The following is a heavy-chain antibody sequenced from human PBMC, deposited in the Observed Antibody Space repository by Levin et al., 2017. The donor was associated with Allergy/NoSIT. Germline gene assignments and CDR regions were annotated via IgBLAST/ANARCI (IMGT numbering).Heavy chain of an antibody. D-gene: IGHD2-2*01. J-gene: IGHJ6*03. Sequence: QSGGSLRLSCAASGFIFDDYSMHWVRQTPGKGLEWVSLISWDGAGTYYADSVKGRFTISRDNSKNSLYLQMNSLRAEDTALYYCAKDYCSSTSCYDYYYYLDVWGKGTTVTVSS. CDR3: AKDYCSSTSCYDYYYYLDV. CDR1: GFIFDDYS. V-gene: IGHV3-43*01. CDR2: ISWDGAGT.